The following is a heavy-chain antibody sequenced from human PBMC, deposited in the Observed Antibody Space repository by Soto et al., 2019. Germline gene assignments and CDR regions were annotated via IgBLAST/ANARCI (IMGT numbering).Heavy chain of an antibody. J-gene: IGHJ6*02. Sequence: PGGSLRLSCAASGFTFGFYWMTWVRQAPGKGLEWVANIKRDGSEQYYVDSVKGRFTISRDNAKNSLFLQMNSLRAVDTAIYYCARIRAIFGVPAGEYYAMDVWGQGTTVTVSS. CDR3: ARIRAIFGVPAGEYYAMDV. CDR1: GFTFGFYW. CDR2: IKRDGSEQ. V-gene: IGHV3-7*03. D-gene: IGHD3-3*01.